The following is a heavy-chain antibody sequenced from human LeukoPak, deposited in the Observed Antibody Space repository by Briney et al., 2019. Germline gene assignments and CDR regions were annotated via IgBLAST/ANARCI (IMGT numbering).Heavy chain of an antibody. J-gene: IGHJ6*03. Sequence: SETLSLTCTVSGGSISSYYWSWIRQPPGKGLEWIGYIYYSGSTNYNPSLKSRATISVDTSKNQFSLKLSSVTAADTAVYYCARSDPDSSGYYDYYYMDVWGKGTTVTVSS. V-gene: IGHV4-59*01. CDR3: ARSDPDSSGYYDYYYMDV. D-gene: IGHD3-22*01. CDR1: GGSISSYY. CDR2: IYYSGST.